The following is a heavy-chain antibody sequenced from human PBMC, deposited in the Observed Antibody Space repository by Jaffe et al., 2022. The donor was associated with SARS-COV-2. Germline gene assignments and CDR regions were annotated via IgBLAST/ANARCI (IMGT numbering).Heavy chain of an antibody. CDR1: GYTFTGYY. J-gene: IGHJ6*02. D-gene: IGHD2-2*02. V-gene: IGHV1-2*04. CDR2: INPNSGGT. CDR3: ARCSTSCYRSYADRTSLNYYGMDV. Sequence: QVQLVQSGAEVKKPGASVKVSCKASGYTFTGYYMHWVRQAPGQGLEWMGWINPNSGGTNYAQKFQGWVTMTRDTSISTAYMELSRLRSDDTAVYYCARCSTSCYRSYADRTSLNYYGMDVWGQGTTVTVSS.